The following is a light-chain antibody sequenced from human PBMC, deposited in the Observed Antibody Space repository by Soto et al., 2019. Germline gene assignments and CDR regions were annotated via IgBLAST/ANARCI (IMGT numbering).Light chain of an antibody. Sequence: QSALTQPASVSGSPGESITISCTVTSGDVGGYNYVSWYQQHPGKAPKLMIYDVSNRPSGVSNRFSGSKSGNTASLTISGLQAEDEADYYCSSYTSSSTVVFGGGTKLTVL. CDR3: SSYTSSSTVV. CDR2: DVS. V-gene: IGLV2-14*01. CDR1: SGDVGGYNY. J-gene: IGLJ2*01.